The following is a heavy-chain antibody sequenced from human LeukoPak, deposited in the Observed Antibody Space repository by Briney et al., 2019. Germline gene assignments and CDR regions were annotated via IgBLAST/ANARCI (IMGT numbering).Heavy chain of an antibody. J-gene: IGHJ4*02. CDR3: AKAQEQQLDGDDYYFDY. V-gene: IGHV3-23*01. CDR1: GFTFDDYA. D-gene: IGHD6-13*01. CDR2: ISGSGGST. Sequence: PGGSLRLSCAASGFTFDDYAMHWVRQAPGKGLEWVSAISGSGGSTYYADSAKGRFTISRDNSKNTLYLQMNSLRAEDTAVYYCAKAQEQQLDGDDYYFDYWGQGTLVTVSS.